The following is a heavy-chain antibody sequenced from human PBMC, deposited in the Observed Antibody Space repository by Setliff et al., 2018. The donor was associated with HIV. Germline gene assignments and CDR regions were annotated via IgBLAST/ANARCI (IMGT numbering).Heavy chain of an antibody. Sequence: ASVKVSCKASGYSFTDYYIHWVRQAPGQGLEWMGIINPAGNPTSYAQKFQGRLTMTRDTSTNTVYMEPSSLRSEDTAVYYCASAGAWQRNALDIWGQGTMVTVS. J-gene: IGHJ3*02. CDR2: INPAGNPT. D-gene: IGHD5-12*01. V-gene: IGHV1-46*01. CDR3: ASAGAWQRNALDI. CDR1: GYSFTDYY.